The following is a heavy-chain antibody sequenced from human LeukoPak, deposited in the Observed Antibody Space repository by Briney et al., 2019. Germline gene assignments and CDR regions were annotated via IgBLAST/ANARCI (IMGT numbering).Heavy chain of an antibody. V-gene: IGHV3-74*01. CDR1: GFTFSSYW. J-gene: IGHJ3*02. CDR3: ARESFFAFQI. D-gene: IGHD3-3*01. Sequence: GGSLRLSCAAAGFTFSSYWMQWVRQAPGKVLVWVSRINSDGSTTSYADSVKGRFTISRDNAKNTLYLQMNSLRAEDTAVYYCARESFFAFQIWGQGTRVTVSS. CDR2: INSDGSTT.